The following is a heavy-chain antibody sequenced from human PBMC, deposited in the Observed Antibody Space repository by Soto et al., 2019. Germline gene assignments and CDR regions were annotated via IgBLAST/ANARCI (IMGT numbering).Heavy chain of an antibody. Sequence: QVQLVQSGAEVKKPGSSVKVSCKASGGTFSSYAISWVRQAPGQGLEWMGGIIPIFGTANYAQKFQGRVTITAHEPTRTAYMELCSLKSEDTAVYYCARGVYCGGDCYRWFGPWGQGTLVNGSS. J-gene: IGHJ5*02. V-gene: IGHV1-69*01. CDR3: ARGVYCGGDCYRWFGP. CDR1: GGTFSSYA. CDR2: IIPIFGTA. D-gene: IGHD2-21*02.